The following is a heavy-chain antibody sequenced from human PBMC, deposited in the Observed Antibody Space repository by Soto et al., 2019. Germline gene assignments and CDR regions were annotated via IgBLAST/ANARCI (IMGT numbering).Heavy chain of an antibody. CDR3: AKGGLLWFGELLSYYYYYMDV. CDR2: ISGSGGST. V-gene: IGHV3-23*01. Sequence: ESGGGLVQPGGSLRLSCAASGFTFSSYAMSWVRQAPGKGLEWVSAISGSGGSTYYADSVKGRFTISRDNSKNTLYLQMNSLRAEDTAVYYCAKGGLLWFGELLSYYYYYMDVWGKGTTVTVSS. CDR1: GFTFSSYA. J-gene: IGHJ6*03. D-gene: IGHD3-10*01.